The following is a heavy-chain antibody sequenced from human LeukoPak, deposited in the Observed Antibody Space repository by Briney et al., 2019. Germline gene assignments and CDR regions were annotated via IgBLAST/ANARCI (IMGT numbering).Heavy chain of an antibody. Sequence: GGSLRLSCAASGFTFSSYWMHWVRQAPGKGLVWVSRINSDGSSTSYADSVKGRFTISRDNSKNALYLQMNSLRAEDTAVYYCAKDRPRYYYDSSGFSFDYWGQGTLVTVSS. CDR2: INSDGSST. CDR3: AKDRPRYYYDSSGFSFDY. CDR1: GFTFSSYW. J-gene: IGHJ4*02. D-gene: IGHD3-22*01. V-gene: IGHV3-74*01.